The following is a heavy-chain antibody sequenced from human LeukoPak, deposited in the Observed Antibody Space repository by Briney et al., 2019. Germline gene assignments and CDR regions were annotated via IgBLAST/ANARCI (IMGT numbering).Heavy chain of an antibody. V-gene: IGHV1-69*04. Sequence: ASVKVSCKASGGTFSSYAISWVRQAPGQGLEWMGRIIPILGIANYAQKFQGRVTITADKSTSTACMELSSLRSEDTAVYYCARDRYCSSTSCYYDYWGQGTLVTVSS. CDR2: IIPILGIA. CDR1: GGTFSSYA. J-gene: IGHJ4*02. D-gene: IGHD2-2*01. CDR3: ARDRYCSSTSCYYDY.